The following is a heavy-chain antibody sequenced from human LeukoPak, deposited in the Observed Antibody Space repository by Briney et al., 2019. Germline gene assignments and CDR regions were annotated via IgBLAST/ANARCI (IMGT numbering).Heavy chain of an antibody. V-gene: IGHV3-7*04. J-gene: IGHJ4*02. CDR1: GFTFSYYG. CDR3: ARGEHQFDHASTGRFDY. D-gene: IGHD3-22*01. Sequence: PGGSLRLSCAASGFTFSYYGMGGVRQAPGKGLEWVANIKQDASEEYYVDSVKGRFTISRDNAKNSLYLQMDSLRAEDTAVYYCARGEHQFDHASTGRFDYWGQGTLVTVSS. CDR2: IKQDASEE.